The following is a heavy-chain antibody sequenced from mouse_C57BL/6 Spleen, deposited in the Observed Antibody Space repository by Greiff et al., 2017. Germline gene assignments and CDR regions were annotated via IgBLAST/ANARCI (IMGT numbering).Heavy chain of an antibody. CDR2: IYPGSGNT. CDR1: GYTFTDYY. J-gene: IGHJ4*01. D-gene: IGHD2-5*01. V-gene: IGHV1-76*01. Sequence: QVQLQQSGAELVRPGASVKLSCKASGYTFTDYYINWVKQRPGQGLEWIARIYPGSGNTYYNEKFTGKATLTAEKSSSTAYMQLSSLTSEDSAVYFGERGDYYSNTYAMDYWGQGTSVTVSS. CDR3: ERGDYYSNTYAMDY.